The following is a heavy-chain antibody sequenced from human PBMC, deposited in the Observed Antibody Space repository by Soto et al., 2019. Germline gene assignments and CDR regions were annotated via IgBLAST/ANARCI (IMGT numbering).Heavy chain of an antibody. CDR2: IYYSGST. D-gene: IGHD3-3*01. J-gene: IGHJ5*02. CDR3: ARDNEFLENNWFDP. Sequence: SETLSLTCTVSGGSISRGGYYWSWIRQHPGKGLEWIGYIYYSGSTYYNPSLKSRVTISVDTSKNQFSLKLSSVTAADTAVYYCARDNEFLENNWFDPWGQGTLVTVSS. V-gene: IGHV4-31*03. CDR1: GGSISRGGYY.